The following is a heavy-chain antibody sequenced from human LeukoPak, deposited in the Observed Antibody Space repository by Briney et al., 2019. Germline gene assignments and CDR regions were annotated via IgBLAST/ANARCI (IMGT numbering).Heavy chain of an antibody. CDR1: GGSISSYY. V-gene: IGHV4-59*01. CDR3: ARDPSGSYYGEYYDY. D-gene: IGHD1-26*01. CDR2: IYYSGST. Sequence: SETLSLTCTVSGGSISSYYWSWIRQPPGKGLEWIGYIYYSGSTNYNPSLKSRVTISVDTSKNQFSLKLSSVTAADTAVYYCARDPSGSYYGEYYDYWGQGTLVTVSS. J-gene: IGHJ4*02.